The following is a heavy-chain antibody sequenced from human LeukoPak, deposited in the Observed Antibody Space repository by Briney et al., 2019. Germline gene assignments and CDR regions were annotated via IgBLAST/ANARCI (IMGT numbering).Heavy chain of an antibody. J-gene: IGHJ4*02. CDR3: ARDDSGSYSDY. CDR2: ISGSGGST. CDR1: GFTFSSYV. D-gene: IGHD1-26*01. Sequence: GGSLRLSCAASGFTFSSYVMHWVRQAPGKGLEWVSAISGSGGSTYYADSVKGRFTISRDNSKNTLYLQMNSLRAEDTAVYYCARDDSGSYSDYWGQGTLVTVSS. V-gene: IGHV3-23*01.